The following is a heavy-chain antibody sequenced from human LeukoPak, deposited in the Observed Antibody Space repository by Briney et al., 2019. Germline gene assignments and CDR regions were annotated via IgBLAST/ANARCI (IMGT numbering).Heavy chain of an antibody. CDR2: ITSSSYI. Sequence: GGSLRLSCAASGFTFSSYSMDWVRQAPGKGLEWGSSITSSSYIYYADSVKGRFTISRDDAKNSLYLQMNSLRVEDTAVYYCARDGVQMWSGFDFWGQGTLVTVSS. D-gene: IGHD5-18*01. J-gene: IGHJ4*02. CDR1: GFTFSSYS. V-gene: IGHV3-21*04. CDR3: ARDGVQMWSGFDF.